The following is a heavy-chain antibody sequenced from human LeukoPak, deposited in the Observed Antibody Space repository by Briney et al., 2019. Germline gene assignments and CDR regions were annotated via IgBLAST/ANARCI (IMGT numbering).Heavy chain of an antibody. V-gene: IGHV3-30*02. Sequence: GSLRLSCAASGFTFSSYSMNWVRQAPGKGLEWVAFIRYDGSNKYYADSVKGRFTISRDNSKNTLYLQMNSLRAEDAAVYYCAKLDSSGWYGDYWGQGTLVTVSS. CDR1: GFTFSSYS. J-gene: IGHJ4*02. D-gene: IGHD6-19*01. CDR2: IRYDGSNK. CDR3: AKLDSSGWYGDY.